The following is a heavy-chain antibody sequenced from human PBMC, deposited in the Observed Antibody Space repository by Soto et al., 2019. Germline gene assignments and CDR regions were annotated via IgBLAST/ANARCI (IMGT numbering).Heavy chain of an antibody. CDR1: GFTFSSYG. CDR2: IWYDGSNK. CDR3: ARDEPYDSSGYYYANY. Sequence: GGSLRLSCAASGFTFSSYGMHWVRQAPGKGLEWVAVIWYDGSNKYYADSVKGRFTISRDNSKNTLYLQMNSLRAEDTAVYYCARDEPYDSSGYYYANYWGQGTLVTVSS. D-gene: IGHD3-22*01. J-gene: IGHJ4*02. V-gene: IGHV3-33*01.